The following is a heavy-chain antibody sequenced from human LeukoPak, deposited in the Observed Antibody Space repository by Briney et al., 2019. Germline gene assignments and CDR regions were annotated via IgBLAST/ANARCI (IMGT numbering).Heavy chain of an antibody. V-gene: IGHV4-39*01. Sequence: SETLSLTCTVSGGSISSSSYYWGWFRQPPGKGLEWIGSIYYSGSTYYNPSLKSRVTISVDTSKNQFSLKLSSVTAADAAVYYCARLVGGNANTKTKYYFDYWGQGTLVPSPQ. CDR2: IYYSGST. CDR3: ARLVGGNANTKTKYYFDY. CDR1: GGSISSSSYY. D-gene: IGHD2-2*01. J-gene: IGHJ4*02.